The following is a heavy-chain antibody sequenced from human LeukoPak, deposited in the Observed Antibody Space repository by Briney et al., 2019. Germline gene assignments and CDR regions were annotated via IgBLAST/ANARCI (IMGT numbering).Heavy chain of an antibody. V-gene: IGHV3-11*01. CDR1: GFTFSDYY. J-gene: IGHJ5*02. CDR3: AGRPAIDIVVVPAAMDGDWFDP. D-gene: IGHD2-2*01. Sequence: GGSLRLSCAASGFTFSDYYMSWLRQAPGKGLEWVSYISSSGSTIYYADSVKGRFTISRDNAKNSLYLQMNSLRAEDTAVYYCAGRPAIDIVVVPAAMDGDWFDPWGQGTLVTVSS. CDR2: ISSSGSTI.